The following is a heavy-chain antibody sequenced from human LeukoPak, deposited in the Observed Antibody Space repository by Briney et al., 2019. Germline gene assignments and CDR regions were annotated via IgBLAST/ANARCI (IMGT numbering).Heavy chain of an antibody. CDR3: ARDSYYYDSSGYYLSSFDY. D-gene: IGHD3-22*01. Sequence: GGSLRLSCAASGFTFDDYGMSLVRQAPGKGLEWVSGINWNGGSTGYADSVKGRFTISRDNAKNSLYLQMNSLRAEDTALYYCARDSYYYDSSGYYLSSFDYWGQGTLVTVSS. J-gene: IGHJ4*02. V-gene: IGHV3-20*04. CDR1: GFTFDDYG. CDR2: INWNGGST.